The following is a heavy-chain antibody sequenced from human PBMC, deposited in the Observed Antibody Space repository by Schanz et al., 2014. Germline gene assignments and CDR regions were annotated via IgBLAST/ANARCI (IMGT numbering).Heavy chain of an antibody. Sequence: QVHLVQSGAEVKRPGASVKVSCKASEYSFTSYSMHWVRQAPGQRLEWMGWINTGGGDTKYSQNFQGRVTITRDTSASTAYMELSSLRSEDTAVYSCARGIGGYGANNDFDYWGQGTLVTVSS. CDR2: INTGGGDT. CDR3: ARGIGGYGANNDFDY. V-gene: IGHV1-3*04. CDR1: EYSFTSYS. D-gene: IGHD5-12*01. J-gene: IGHJ4*02.